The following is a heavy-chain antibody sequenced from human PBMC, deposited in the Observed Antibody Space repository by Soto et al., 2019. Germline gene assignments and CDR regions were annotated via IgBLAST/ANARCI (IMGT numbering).Heavy chain of an antibody. CDR2: ISYDGSNK. D-gene: IGHD1-26*01. Sequence: PAGSLRLSCAASGFTFSSYGMHWVRQAPGKGLEGVAVISYDGSNKYYADAVKGRFTISRDNSKNTLYLQMNSLRAEDTAVYYCAKSVGATTRAIDYWGQGTLVTVSS. CDR1: GFTFSSYG. CDR3: AKSVGATTRAIDY. J-gene: IGHJ4*02. V-gene: IGHV3-30*18.